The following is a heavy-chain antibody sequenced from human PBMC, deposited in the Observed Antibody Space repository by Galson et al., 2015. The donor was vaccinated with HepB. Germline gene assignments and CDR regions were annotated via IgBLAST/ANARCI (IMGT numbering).Heavy chain of an antibody. J-gene: IGHJ4*02. Sequence: SLRLSCAASGFTFSSYGMHWVRQAPGKGLEWVAVISYDGSNKYYADSVKGRFTISRDNSKNTLYLQMNSLRAEDTAVYYCAKGYGGIADYWGQGTLVTVSS. D-gene: IGHD6-13*01. V-gene: IGHV3-30*18. CDR2: ISYDGSNK. CDR1: GFTFSSYG. CDR3: AKGYGGIADY.